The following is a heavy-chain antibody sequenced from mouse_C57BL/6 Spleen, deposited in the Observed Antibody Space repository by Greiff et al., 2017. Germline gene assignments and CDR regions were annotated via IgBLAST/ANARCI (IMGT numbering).Heavy chain of an antibody. Sequence: EVKLVESGGGLVKPGGSLKLSCAASGFTFSSYTMSWVRQTPEKRLEWVATISGGGGNTYYPDSVKGRFTIPRDNAKNTLYLQMSSLRSEDTALYYCARQRGYGIVYAMDYWGKGTSVTVSS. CDR2: ISGGGGNT. V-gene: IGHV5-9*01. CDR3: ARQRGYGIVYAMDY. D-gene: IGHD2-1*01. J-gene: IGHJ4*01. CDR1: GFTFSSYT.